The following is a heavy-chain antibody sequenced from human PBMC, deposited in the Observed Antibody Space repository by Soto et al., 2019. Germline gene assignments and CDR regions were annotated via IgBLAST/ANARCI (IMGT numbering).Heavy chain of an antibody. J-gene: IGHJ4*02. Sequence: VKVSCKASGGTFSSYAISWVRQAPGQGLEWMGWISPYNGTTNYAQKLQGRVTMTTDTSTSTAYMELRSLRSDDTAVYYCARARWDGSGRTYYFDYWGQGTLVTVSS. CDR1: GGTFSSYA. CDR2: ISPYNGTT. D-gene: IGHD3-3*01. CDR3: ARARWDGSGRTYYFDY. V-gene: IGHV1-18*01.